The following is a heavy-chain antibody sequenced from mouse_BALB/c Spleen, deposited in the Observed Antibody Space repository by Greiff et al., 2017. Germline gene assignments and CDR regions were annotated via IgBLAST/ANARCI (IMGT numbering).Heavy chain of an antibody. CDR3: ARDPDGAMDY. V-gene: IGHV5-17*02. J-gene: IGHJ4*01. CDR1: GFTFSSFG. CDR2: ISSGSSTI. Sequence: DVKLVESGGGLVQPGGSRKLSCAASGFTFSSFGMHWVRQAPEKGLEWVAYISSGSSTIYYADTVKGRFTISRDNPKNTLFLQMTSLRSEDTAMYYCARDPDGAMDYWGQGTSVTVSS.